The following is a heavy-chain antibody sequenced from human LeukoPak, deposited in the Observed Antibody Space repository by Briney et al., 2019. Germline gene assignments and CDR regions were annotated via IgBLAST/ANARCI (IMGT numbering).Heavy chain of an antibody. CDR3: ARHDLYYDSSGYYPSFDY. D-gene: IGHD3-22*01. CDR1: GGSISSSSYY. CDR2: IYYSGST. Sequence: PSETLSLTCTVSGGSISSSSYYWGWIRQPPGKGLEWIGSIYYSGSTYYNPSLKSRVTISVDTSKNQFSLKLSSVTAADTAVYYCARHDLYYDSSGYYPSFDYWGQGTLVTVSS. J-gene: IGHJ4*02. V-gene: IGHV4-39*01.